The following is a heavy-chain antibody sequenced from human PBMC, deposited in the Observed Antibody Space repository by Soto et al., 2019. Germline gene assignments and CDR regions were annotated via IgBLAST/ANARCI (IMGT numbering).Heavy chain of an antibody. CDR1: GFTFSSYG. J-gene: IGHJ6*02. CDR2: ISYDGSNK. D-gene: IGHD5-18*01. CDR3: ARVDTAMVYYYGMDV. Sequence: GGSLRLSCAASGFTFSSYGMHWVRQAPGKGLEWVAVISYDGSNKYYADSVKGRFTISRDNSKNTLYLQMNSLRAEDTAVYYCARVDTAMVYYYGMDVWGQGTTVTVSS. V-gene: IGHV3-30*03.